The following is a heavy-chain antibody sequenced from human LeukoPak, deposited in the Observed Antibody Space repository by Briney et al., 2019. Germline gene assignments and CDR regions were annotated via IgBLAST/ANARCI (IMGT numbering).Heavy chain of an antibody. CDR1: GFTVSSNY. CDR2: IYSGGTT. V-gene: IGHV3-66*01. CDR3: ARDLPWLS. Sequence: GGSLRLSCAASGFTVSSNYMSWVRQAPGKGLEWVSVIYSGGTTYYADSVKGRFTIYRDNSKNTLYLQMNSLRAEDTAVYYCARDLPWLSWGQGTLVTVSS. J-gene: IGHJ4*02. D-gene: IGHD5-12*01.